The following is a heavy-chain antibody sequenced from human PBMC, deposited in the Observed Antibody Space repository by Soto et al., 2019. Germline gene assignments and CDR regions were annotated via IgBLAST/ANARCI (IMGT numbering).Heavy chain of an antibody. CDR2: IFHSGST. V-gene: IGHV4-30-2*01. D-gene: IGHD6-25*01. Sequence: KASETLSLTCTVSGDPITSGGYSWTWIRQPPGKGLEWIGNIFHSGSTSYNPSLQSRVTMSVDRSKNQFSLEVKSVTAADTAVYYCARLDTSGWAYFFDHWGQGILVTVS. CDR3: ARLDTSGWAYFFDH. J-gene: IGHJ4*02. CDR1: GDPITSGGYS.